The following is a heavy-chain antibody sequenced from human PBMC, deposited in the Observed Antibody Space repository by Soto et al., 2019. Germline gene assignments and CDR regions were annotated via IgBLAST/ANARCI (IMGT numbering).Heavy chain of an antibody. CDR3: AKEPGGNYYYYYYIDV. CDR1: GFTFSSYA. CDR2: ISGSGGST. D-gene: IGHD4-4*01. V-gene: IGHV3-23*01. Sequence: EVQLLESGGGLVQPGGSLRLSCAASGFTFSSYAMSWVRQAPGKGLEWVSAISGSGGSTYYADSVKGRFTIARDNSKNTLYLQMNSLRAENTAVYYCAKEPGGNYYYYYYIDVWGKGTTVTVSS. J-gene: IGHJ6*03.